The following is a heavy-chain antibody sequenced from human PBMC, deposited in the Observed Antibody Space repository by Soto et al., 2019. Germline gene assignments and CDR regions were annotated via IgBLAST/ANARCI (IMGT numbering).Heavy chain of an antibody. J-gene: IGHJ4*02. D-gene: IGHD3-22*01. CDR2: MFHRGST. Sequence: ETLSLTCAVSGYSISSGYYWHWIRQPPGKGLEWIGSMFHRGSTYYNPSLKSRVTLSVDTSKNQFSLKLSSVTAADTAVYYCARVVHYDNNGPLGYWGQGTLVTVSS. CDR3: ARVVHYDNNGPLGY. V-gene: IGHV4-38-2*01. CDR1: GYSISSGYY.